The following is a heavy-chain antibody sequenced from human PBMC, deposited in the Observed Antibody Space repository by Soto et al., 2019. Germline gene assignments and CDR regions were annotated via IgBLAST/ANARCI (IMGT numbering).Heavy chain of an antibody. CDR1: GFTFSSYS. Sequence: EVQLVESGGGLVKPGGSLRLSCAASGFTFSSYSMNWVRQAPGKGLEWVSSISSSSSYIYYADSVKGRFTISRDSAKNSLYLQMNSLRAEDTAVYYCAREGCSGGSCYKNAFDIWGQGTMVTVSS. D-gene: IGHD2-15*01. CDR2: ISSSSSYI. CDR3: AREGCSGGSCYKNAFDI. V-gene: IGHV3-21*01. J-gene: IGHJ3*02.